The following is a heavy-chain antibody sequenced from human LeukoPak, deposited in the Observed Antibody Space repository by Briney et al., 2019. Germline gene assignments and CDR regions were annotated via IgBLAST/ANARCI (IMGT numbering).Heavy chain of an antibody. V-gene: IGHV3-23*01. D-gene: IGHD3-10*01. CDR1: GFTFTSYA. J-gene: IGHJ6*04. Sequence: ARSLRLSCAASGFTFTSYAMSWVRQPPRKGLEWVSAISGSGGSTYYADSVKGRLTMSRDNSKTTMYLQMNSLRAEDTGVYYCAEDGDVWFGEGWDYYYYYGMDVWGKGTTVTVSS. CDR2: ISGSGGST. CDR3: AEDGDVWFGEGWDYYYYYGMDV.